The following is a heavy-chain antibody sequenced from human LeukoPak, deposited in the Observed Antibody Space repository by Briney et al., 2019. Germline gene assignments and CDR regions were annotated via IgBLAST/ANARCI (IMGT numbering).Heavy chain of an antibody. D-gene: IGHD6-13*01. CDR1: GGTFSSYA. CDR2: IIPIFGTA. J-gene: IGHJ4*02. Sequence: ASVKVSCKASGGTFSSYAISWVRQAPGQGLEWMGGIIPIFGTANYAQKFQGRVTITADESTSTAYMELSSLRSEDTAVYYCARDSRIAAAGKLFDYWGQGTLVTVSS. CDR3: ARDSRIAAAGKLFDY. V-gene: IGHV1-69*13.